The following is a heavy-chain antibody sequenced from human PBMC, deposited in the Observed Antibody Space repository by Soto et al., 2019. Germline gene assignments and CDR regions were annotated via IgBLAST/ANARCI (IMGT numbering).Heavy chain of an antibody. J-gene: IGHJ4*02. CDR1: GFFFSSYT. CDR2: FSATSENT. CDR3: AKARDQQWVRLPFDY. Sequence: EVQLLESGGGLVQPGGSLRLSCVGSGFFFSSYTMTWVRQAPGKGLEWVSSFSATSENTYYADSVRGRFTISRDNSKNTLFLQRNSLTAKDTAMYYCAKARDQQWVRLPFDYWGQGILVIVSS. V-gene: IGHV3-23*01. D-gene: IGHD6-19*01.